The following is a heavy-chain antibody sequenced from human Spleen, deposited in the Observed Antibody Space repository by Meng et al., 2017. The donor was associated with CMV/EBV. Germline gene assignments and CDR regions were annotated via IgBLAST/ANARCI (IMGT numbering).Heavy chain of an antibody. D-gene: IGHD3-16*01. CDR1: GYTFTTYG. J-gene: IGHJ6*02. CDR2: ISAYNGNT. V-gene: IGHV1-18*01. Sequence: ASVKVSCKASGYTFTTYGITWVRQAPGQGLEWMGWISAYNGNTKYTQKLQGRVTMTTDTSTSTAYMELRSLRSDDTAVYYCARDHWVGAISGMDVWGPGTTVTVSS. CDR3: ARDHWVGAISGMDV.